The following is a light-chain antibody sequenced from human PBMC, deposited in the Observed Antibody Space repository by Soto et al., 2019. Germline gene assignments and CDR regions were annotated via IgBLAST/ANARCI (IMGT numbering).Light chain of an antibody. CDR1: SGHSRYA. Sequence: QSVLTQSPSASASLGASVKLTCTLSSGHSRYAIAWHQQQPEKGPRYLMKLNSDGSHTKGDGIPDRFSGSSSGAERYLTISSLQSEDEADYYCQTWGTGEVFGGGTKLTVL. V-gene: IGLV4-69*01. J-gene: IGLJ2*01. CDR2: LNSDGSH. CDR3: QTWGTGEV.